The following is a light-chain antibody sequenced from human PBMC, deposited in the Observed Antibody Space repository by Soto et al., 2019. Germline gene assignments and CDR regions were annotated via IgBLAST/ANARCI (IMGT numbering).Light chain of an antibody. CDR3: QQYNGYSTWT. Sequence: DIQMTQSPSSLSASVGDRVTITCQASQDISNYLNWYQQKPGKAPKVLIWDASSLQRGVPSRFSGSGSGTEFTLTISCLQPDDFATYYCQQYNGYSTWTFGQGTKVEIK. CDR2: DAS. J-gene: IGKJ1*01. CDR1: QDISNY. V-gene: IGKV1-33*01.